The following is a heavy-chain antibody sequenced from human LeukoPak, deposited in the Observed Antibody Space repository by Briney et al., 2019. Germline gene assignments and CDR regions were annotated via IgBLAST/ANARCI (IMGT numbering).Heavy chain of an antibody. J-gene: IGHJ5*02. CDR2: IYYSGST. CDR3: ARRYCSGTSCYGSGTWFDP. D-gene: IGHD2-2*01. V-gene: IGHV4-59*08. Sequence: SETLSLTCTVSGGSISSYYWSWIRQPPGKGLEWIGYIYYSGSTNYNPSLKSRVTISVDTSKNQFSLKLSSVTAADTAVYYCARRYCSGTSCYGSGTWFDPWGQGTLVTVSS. CDR1: GGSISSYY.